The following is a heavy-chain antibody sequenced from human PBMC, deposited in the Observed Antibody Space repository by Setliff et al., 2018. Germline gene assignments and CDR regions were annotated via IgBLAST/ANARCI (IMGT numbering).Heavy chain of an antibody. V-gene: IGHV4-61*09. Sequence: SETLSLTCTVSGASISSGGYYWTWIRQPAGKALEWIGHISSRGNTNYNPSLKSRVTISIDTSSKHFSLILTSVTAADTAVYYCARGVSSVSWTPRYWGRGILVTV. CDR1: GASISSGGYY. J-gene: IGHJ4*02. CDR2: ISSRGNT. CDR3: ARGVSSVSWTPRY. D-gene: IGHD6-19*01.